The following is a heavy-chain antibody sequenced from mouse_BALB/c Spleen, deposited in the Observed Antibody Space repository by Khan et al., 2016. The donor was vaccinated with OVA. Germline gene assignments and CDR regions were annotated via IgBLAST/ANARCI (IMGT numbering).Heavy chain of an antibody. J-gene: IGHJ2*01. CDR3: ARTARIKY. D-gene: IGHD1-2*01. CDR2: ISYSGST. CDR1: GYSITSGYG. Sequence: VQLEESGPGLVKPSQSLSLTCTVTGYSITSGYGWNWIRQFPGNKLEWMGYISYSGSTNYNPSLKSRISITRDTSKNQFFLQLNSVTTEDTATYYCARTARIKYWGQGTTLTVSS. V-gene: IGHV3-2*02.